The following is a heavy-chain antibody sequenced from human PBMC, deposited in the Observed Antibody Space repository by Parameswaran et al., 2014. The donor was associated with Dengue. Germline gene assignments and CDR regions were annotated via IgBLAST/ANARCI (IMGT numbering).Heavy chain of an antibody. D-gene: IGHD3-10*01. Sequence: WVRQAPGQGLEWMGWISAYNGNTNYAQKLQGRVTMTTDTSTSTAYMELRSLRSDDTAVYYCARDHYYGSGSPFDYWGQGTLVT. CDR2: ISAYNGNT. V-gene: IGHV1-18*01. CDR3: ARDHYYGSGSPFDY. J-gene: IGHJ4*02.